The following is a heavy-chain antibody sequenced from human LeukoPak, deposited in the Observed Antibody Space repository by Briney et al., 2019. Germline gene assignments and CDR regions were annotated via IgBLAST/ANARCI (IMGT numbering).Heavy chain of an antibody. CDR1: GGSITNYY. Sequence: SETLSLTCTVSGGSITNYYWSWIRQPPDKGLEWIGYIYYTGRTNYSPSLKSRVTMSVDTSKNQFSLNLNSVIAADTAVYYCARYISSGLDYWGQGTLVTVSS. CDR2: IYYTGRT. CDR3: ARYISSGLDY. V-gene: IGHV4-59*08. J-gene: IGHJ4*02. D-gene: IGHD3-22*01.